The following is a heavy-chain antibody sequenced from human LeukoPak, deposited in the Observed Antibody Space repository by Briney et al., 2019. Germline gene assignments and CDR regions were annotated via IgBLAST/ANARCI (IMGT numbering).Heavy chain of an antibody. CDR1: GGTFSSYA. CDR2: IIPIFGTA. J-gene: IGHJ6*02. D-gene: IGHD5-12*01. Sequence: SVKVSCKASGGTFSSYAISWVRQAPGQGLEWMGGIIPIFGTANYAQKFQGRVTITADESTSTAYMELSSLRSEDTAVYYCASSYSGYDLGYYYYGMDVWGQGTTVTVSS. CDR3: ASSYSGYDLGYYYYGMDV. V-gene: IGHV1-69*13.